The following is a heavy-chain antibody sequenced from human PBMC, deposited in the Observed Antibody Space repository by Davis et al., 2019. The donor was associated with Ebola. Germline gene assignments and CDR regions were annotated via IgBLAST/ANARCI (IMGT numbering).Heavy chain of an antibody. Sequence: GESLKISCAASGFDVNTNHMTWVRQAPGQGLEWVPFLDNTGKTYYADSVKGRFTISRDDSRNTVYLHMLSLRAEDTAVYYCAGEDDYSNDYWGQGTLVTVSP. CDR3: AGEDDYSNDY. CDR2: LDNTGKT. D-gene: IGHD4-11*01. CDR1: GFDVNTNH. J-gene: IGHJ4*02. V-gene: IGHV3-53*01.